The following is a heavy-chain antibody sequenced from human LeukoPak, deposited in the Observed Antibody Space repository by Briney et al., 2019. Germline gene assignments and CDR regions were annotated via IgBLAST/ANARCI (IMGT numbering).Heavy chain of an antibody. D-gene: IGHD4-17*01. CDR3: ARLGYGDYAYDY. CDR1: GGTFSSYA. Sequence: ASVKVSCKASGGTFSSYAISWVRQAPGQGLEWMGGIIPIFGTTNYAQKFQGRVTITADESTSTAYMELSSLRSEDTAVYYCARLGYGDYAYDYWGQGTLATVSS. CDR2: IIPIFGTT. V-gene: IGHV1-69*13. J-gene: IGHJ4*02.